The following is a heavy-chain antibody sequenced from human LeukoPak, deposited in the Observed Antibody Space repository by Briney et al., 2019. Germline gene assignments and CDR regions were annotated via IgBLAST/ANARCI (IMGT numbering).Heavy chain of an antibody. CDR2: IYYSGST. V-gene: IGHV4-39*01. D-gene: IGHD3-16*01. Sequence: GSLRLSCAASGFTFSDYYMSWIRQPPGKGLEWIGSIYYSGSTYYNPSLKSRVTISVDTSKNQFSLKLSSVTAADTAVYYCARLKLGDPHDAFDIWGQGTMVTVSS. CDR3: ARLKLGDPHDAFDI. J-gene: IGHJ3*02. CDR1: GFTFSDYY.